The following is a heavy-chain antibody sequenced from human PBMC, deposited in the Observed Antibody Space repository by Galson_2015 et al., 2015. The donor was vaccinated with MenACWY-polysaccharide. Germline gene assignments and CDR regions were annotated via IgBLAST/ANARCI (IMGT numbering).Heavy chain of an antibody. CDR2: IKKDGSEK. V-gene: IGHV3-7*01. CDR1: GFTSKYYW. J-gene: IGHJ6*02. Sequence: TLRLSCAVSGFTSKYYWMSWVRQAPGKGLEWVANIKKDGSEKYCVDSVKGRFTISRDNGRSSLYLQMNGLRAEDTAVYYCARGHYGMDVWGQGTTVTVS. CDR3: ARGHYGMDV.